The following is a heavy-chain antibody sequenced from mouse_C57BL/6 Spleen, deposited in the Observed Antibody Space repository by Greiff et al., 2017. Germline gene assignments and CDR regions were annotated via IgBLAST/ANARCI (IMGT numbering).Heavy chain of an antibody. CDR3: AQSKASWGYYAMDY. D-gene: IGHD1-3*01. J-gene: IGHJ4*01. V-gene: IGHV1-53*01. CDR2: INPSNGGT. CDR1: GYTFTSYW. Sequence: QVQLKQPGTELVKPGASVKLSCKASGYTFTSYWMHWVKQRPGPGLEWIGNINPSNGGTNSNEKFKSTAPPTVYKSSSTAYMQLSSLTSEDSAVYYCAQSKASWGYYAMDYWGQGTSVTVSS.